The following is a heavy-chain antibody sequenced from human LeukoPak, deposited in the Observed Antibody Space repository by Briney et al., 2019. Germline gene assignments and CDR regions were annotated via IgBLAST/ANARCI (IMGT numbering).Heavy chain of an antibody. J-gene: IGHJ5*02. CDR3: AKGPLPSTRDP. V-gene: IGHV3-7*01. CDR1: GFIFSNYW. D-gene: IGHD2-15*01. Sequence: PGGSLRLSCAASGFIFSNYWMSWVRQAPGKGPEWLTNIKEDGSEKYYVDSVKGRFTISRDNAKNSLYLQMNSLRAEDTAVYYCAKGPLPSTRDPWGQGTLVTVSS. CDR2: IKEDGSEK.